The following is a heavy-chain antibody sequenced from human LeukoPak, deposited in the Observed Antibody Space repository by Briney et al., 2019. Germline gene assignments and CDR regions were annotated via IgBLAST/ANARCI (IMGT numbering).Heavy chain of an antibody. D-gene: IGHD2-15*01. CDR2: INPNSGGT. CDR1: GYTFTGYY. J-gene: IGHJ5*02. V-gene: IGHV1-2*02. Sequence: ASVKVSCKASGYTFTGYYMHWVRQAPGQGLEWMGWINPNSGGTNYAQKFQGRVTMTTDTSTSTAYMELRSLRSDDTAVYYCARAHYCSGGSCYHFQNWFDPWGQGTLVTVSS. CDR3: ARAHYCSGGSCYHFQNWFDP.